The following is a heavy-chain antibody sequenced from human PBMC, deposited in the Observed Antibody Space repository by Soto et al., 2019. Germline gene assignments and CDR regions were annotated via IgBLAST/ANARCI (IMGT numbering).Heavy chain of an antibody. D-gene: IGHD3-3*01. J-gene: IGHJ6*03. V-gene: IGHV1-3*01. Sequence: QVQLVQSGAEVKKPGASVKVSCKASGYTFTSYAMNWVRQAPGQRLEWMGWINAGNGNTKYSQKFQGRVTITRDTSASTAYMELSSLRSEDTAVYYCARNYDPYYYYYMDVWGKGTTVTVSS. CDR3: ARNYDPYYYYYMDV. CDR2: INAGNGNT. CDR1: GYTFTSYA.